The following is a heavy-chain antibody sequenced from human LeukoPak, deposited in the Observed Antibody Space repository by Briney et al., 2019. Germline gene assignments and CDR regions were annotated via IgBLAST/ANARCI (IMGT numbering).Heavy chain of an antibody. CDR1: GYTFTTYA. V-gene: IGHV1-3*01. D-gene: IGHD1-14*01. Sequence: ASVKVSCKASGYTFTTYAMHWVRQAPGQRLEWMGWISPDNGNTKYSQKFQGRVTITRDTSASTAYMELSSLRSDDTAVYYCARGPSYPKPFDYWGQGTLVTVSS. CDR2: ISPDNGNT. J-gene: IGHJ4*02. CDR3: ARGPSYPKPFDY.